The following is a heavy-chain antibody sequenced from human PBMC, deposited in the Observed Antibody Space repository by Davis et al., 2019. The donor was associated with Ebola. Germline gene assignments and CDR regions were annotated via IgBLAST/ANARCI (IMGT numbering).Heavy chain of an antibody. CDR1: GFRFNMYE. CDR3: ARAGQTRNFDWPYFDS. Sequence: PGGSLRLSCEASGFRFNMYEMNWVRQAPGKGLEWISYISVSGSSIYYADFAKDRFTISRDNANNLVHLQMDSLRAEDSAMYYCARAGQTRNFDWPYFDSWGQGTLVSVSS. J-gene: IGHJ4*02. V-gene: IGHV3-48*03. D-gene: IGHD3-9*01. CDR2: ISVSGSSI.